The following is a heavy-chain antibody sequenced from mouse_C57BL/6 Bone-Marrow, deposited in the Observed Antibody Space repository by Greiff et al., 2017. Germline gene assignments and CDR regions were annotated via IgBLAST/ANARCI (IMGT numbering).Heavy chain of an antibody. V-gene: IGHV1-50*01. CDR1: GYTFTSYW. D-gene: IGHD1-1*01. Sequence: QVQLQQPGAELVKPGASVKLSCKASGYTFTSYWMQWVKQRPGQGLEWIGEIDPSDSYTNYNQKFKGKATLTVDTSSSTAYMQLSSLTSEDSAVYYCASKGPFYYGSSYRDYFDYWGQGTTLTVSS. CDR3: ASKGPFYYGSSYRDYFDY. CDR2: IDPSDSYT. J-gene: IGHJ2*01.